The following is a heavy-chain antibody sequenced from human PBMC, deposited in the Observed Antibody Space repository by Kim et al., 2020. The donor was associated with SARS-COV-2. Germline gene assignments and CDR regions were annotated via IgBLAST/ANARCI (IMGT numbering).Heavy chain of an antibody. CDR1: GGSIRSYY. Sequence: SETLSLTCTVSGGSIRSYYWSWIRQPPGKGLEWIGYIYYSGSTNYNPSLKSRVTISADTSKNQISLKLNSVTAADTAVYYCARARVGVSFYYYYGMDVLGQGTTVTVSS. D-gene: IGHD1-26*01. J-gene: IGHJ6*02. V-gene: IGHV4-59*01. CDR3: ARARVGVSFYYYYGMDV. CDR2: IYYSGST.